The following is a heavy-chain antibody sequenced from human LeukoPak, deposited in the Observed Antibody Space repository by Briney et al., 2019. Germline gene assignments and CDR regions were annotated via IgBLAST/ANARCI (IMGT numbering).Heavy chain of an antibody. V-gene: IGHV3-23*01. J-gene: IGHJ6*02. Sequence: GGSLRLSCAASGFTFSSYAMTWVRQAPGKGLEWVSAISGSGGSTYYADSVKGRFTISRDNSKSTLYLQMNRLRAEDTAVYYCAKAPGAAAPPYGMDVWGQGTTVTVSS. CDR1: GFTFSSYA. D-gene: IGHD6-13*01. CDR3: AKAPGAAAPPYGMDV. CDR2: ISGSGGST.